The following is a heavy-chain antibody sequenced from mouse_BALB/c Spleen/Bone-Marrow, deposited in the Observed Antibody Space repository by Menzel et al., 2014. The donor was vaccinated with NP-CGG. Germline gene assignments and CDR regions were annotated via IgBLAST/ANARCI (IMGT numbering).Heavy chain of an antibody. CDR2: IRLKSHNNAT. CDR3: TTGFAY. CDR1: GFTFSNYW. V-gene: IGHV6-6*02. J-gene: IGHJ3*01. Sequence: EVKLVESGGGLVQPGGSMKLSCVAPGFTFSNYWMNWVRQSPEKGLEWVAEIRLKSHNNATRYAESVKGRFTISRDDSKSSVYLQMNNLRAEDTGIYYCTTGFAYWGQGTLVTVSA.